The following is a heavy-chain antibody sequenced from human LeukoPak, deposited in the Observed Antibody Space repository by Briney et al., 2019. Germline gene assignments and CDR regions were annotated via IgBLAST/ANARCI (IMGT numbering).Heavy chain of an antibody. CDR2: TYYRSKWYN. Sequence: SQTLPVTCPISGDSVPSNSAAWIWIRESPSRGLEGLGRTYYRSKWYNDYAVSVKSRITINPDTSKNQLSLQLNSVTPEDTAVYYCARVESGIAAKWGQGTLVTVSS. CDR1: GDSVPSNSAA. D-gene: IGHD6-13*01. J-gene: IGHJ4*02. V-gene: IGHV6-1*01. CDR3: ARVESGIAAK.